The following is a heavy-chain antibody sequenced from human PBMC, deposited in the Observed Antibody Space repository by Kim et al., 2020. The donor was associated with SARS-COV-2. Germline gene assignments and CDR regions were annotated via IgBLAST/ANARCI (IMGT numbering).Heavy chain of an antibody. CDR3: ARASGGGYYYGMDV. J-gene: IGHJ6*02. D-gene: IGHD3-16*01. V-gene: IGHV3-30*01. Sequence: YADSVKGRFTISRDNSKNTLYQQMNSLRAEDTAVYYCARASGGGYYYGMDVWGQGTTVTVSS.